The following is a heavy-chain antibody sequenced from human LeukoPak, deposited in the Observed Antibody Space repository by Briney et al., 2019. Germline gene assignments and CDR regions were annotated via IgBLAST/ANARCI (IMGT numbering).Heavy chain of an antibody. CDR1: GFTFSSYG. CDR2: IWYDGSNK. Sequence: PGRSLRLSCAASGFTFSSYGMHWVRQAPGKGLEWVAVIWYDGSNKYYADSVKGRFTISRDNSKNTLYLQMNSLRAEDTAVYYCAKDWGGYSGYDFPDYWGQGTLVTVSS. D-gene: IGHD5-12*01. V-gene: IGHV3-33*06. J-gene: IGHJ4*02. CDR3: AKDWGGYSGYDFPDY.